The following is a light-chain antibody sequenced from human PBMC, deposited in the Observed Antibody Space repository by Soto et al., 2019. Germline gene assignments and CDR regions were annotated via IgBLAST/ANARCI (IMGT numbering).Light chain of an antibody. J-gene: IGKJ4*01. Sequence: EIVMTQSPTTLSVSPGERVTLSCMASQGVGSTLAWYRQQPGQAPTLLISDAYIRATGVPARFSGSGSGTEFTLTISSLQSEDFAVYYCQHYKTWPLAFGGGTKVDIK. CDR2: DAY. CDR3: QHYKTWPLA. CDR1: QGVGST. V-gene: IGKV3-15*01.